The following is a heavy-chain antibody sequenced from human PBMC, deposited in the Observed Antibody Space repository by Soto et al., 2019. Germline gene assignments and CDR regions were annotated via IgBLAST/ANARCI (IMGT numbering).Heavy chain of an antibody. V-gene: IGHV1-2*02. Sequence: GASVKVSCKASGYTFTGYYMHWVRQAPGQGLEWMGWINPNSGGTNYAQKFQGRVTMTRDTSISTAYMELSRLRSDDTAVYYCARGGWGSSNAYYYYYGMDGWGQGTTFTVSS. D-gene: IGHD6-6*01. CDR2: INPNSGGT. CDR1: GYTFTGYY. J-gene: IGHJ6*02. CDR3: ARGGWGSSNAYYYYYGMDG.